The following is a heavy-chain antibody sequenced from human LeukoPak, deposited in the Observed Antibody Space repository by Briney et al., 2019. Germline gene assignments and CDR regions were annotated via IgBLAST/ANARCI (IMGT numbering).Heavy chain of an antibody. CDR2: IRYDGSTK. Sequence: PGRSLRLSCAASGFTFSNYGVHWVRQAPGKGLEWVAVIRYDGSTKYYADSVKGRFTISRDNSKNTVYLEMNSLRAEDTAVYYCARAYSRESGYDFVFETGGQGTLGSVS. CDR3: ARAYSRESGYDFVFET. V-gene: IGHV3-33*01. CDR1: GFTFSNYG. J-gene: IGHJ4*02. D-gene: IGHD5-12*01.